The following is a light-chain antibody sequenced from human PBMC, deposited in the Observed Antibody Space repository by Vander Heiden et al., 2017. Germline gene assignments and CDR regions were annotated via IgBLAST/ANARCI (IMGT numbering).Light chain of an antibody. Sequence: DIQLTQSPSSLSASVGDRVTITCQASQGISNYLNWYQQKPGKAPKVLIYGASNLETGVPSRFSGSGSGTDFTFTINSLQPEDIATYFCQQYCNLPYTFGQRTKLAIK. J-gene: IGKJ2*01. CDR2: GAS. CDR3: QQYCNLPYT. CDR1: QGISNY. V-gene: IGKV1-33*01.